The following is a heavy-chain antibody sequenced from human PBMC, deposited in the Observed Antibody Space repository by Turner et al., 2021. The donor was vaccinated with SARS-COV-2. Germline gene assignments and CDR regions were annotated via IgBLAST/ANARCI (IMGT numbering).Heavy chain of an antibody. CDR1: GGTFSSYA. CDR3: AREIPIQRGAFDI. Sequence: QVQLVQSGAVVKKPGSSVTVSCKAFGGTFSSYATSWVRQAPGQGLEWMGGIIPSLSITNYAQKYQGRVTIAADKSTCTAYMELVSLRAEDTAVYYCAREIPIQRGAFDIWGQGTMVTVSS. CDR2: IIPSLSIT. J-gene: IGHJ3*02. V-gene: IGHV1-69*09. D-gene: IGHD2-2*02.